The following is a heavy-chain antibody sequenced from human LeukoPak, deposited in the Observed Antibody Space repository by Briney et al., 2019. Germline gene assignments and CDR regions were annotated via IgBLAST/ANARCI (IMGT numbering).Heavy chain of an antibody. Sequence: AGARDSSKASGYTFTSYYIHWVPHAPGERLEWMGLIYRSGGSTNYVQNLQSSVTMTRDTSTSTGYMDLSSVGSEDTAVYYCARDPDGDYYGSGSWFDPWGQGTLVTVSS. D-gene: IGHD3-10*01. CDR2: IYRSGGST. V-gene: IGHV1-46*04. CDR3: ARDPDGDYYGSGSWFDP. J-gene: IGHJ5*02. CDR1: GYTFTSYY.